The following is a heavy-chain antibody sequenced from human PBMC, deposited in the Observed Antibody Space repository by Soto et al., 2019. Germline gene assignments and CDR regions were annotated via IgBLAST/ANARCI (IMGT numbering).Heavy chain of an antibody. CDR3: ARDAAARKNYFDY. Sequence: PGGSLRLSCAASGFTFSSYGMHWVRQAPGKGLEWVAVIWYDGSNKYYADSVKGRFTISRDNSKNTLYLQMNSLRAEDTAVYYCARDAAARKNYFDYWGQRTLVTVSA. V-gene: IGHV3-33*01. CDR2: IWYDGSNK. J-gene: IGHJ4*02. D-gene: IGHD6-13*01. CDR1: GFTFSSYG.